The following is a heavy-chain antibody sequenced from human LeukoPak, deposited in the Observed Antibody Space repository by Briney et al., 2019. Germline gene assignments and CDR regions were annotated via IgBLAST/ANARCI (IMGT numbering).Heavy chain of an antibody. D-gene: IGHD4-17*01. V-gene: IGHV3-74*01. CDR3: ARLYGGYGDYYFDY. CDR1: GFTFSSYW. J-gene: IGHJ4*02. CDR2: INSDGSST. Sequence: GGSLRLSCAASGFTFSSYWMHWVRQAPGKGLVCVSRINSDGSSTRYADSVKGRFTISRDNAKNTLYLQMNSLRAEDTAVYYCARLYGGYGDYYFDYWGQGTLVTVSS.